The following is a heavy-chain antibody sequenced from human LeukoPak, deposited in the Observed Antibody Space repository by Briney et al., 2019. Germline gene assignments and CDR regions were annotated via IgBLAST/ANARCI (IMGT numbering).Heavy chain of an antibody. CDR1: GFTSSSYS. V-gene: IGHV3-48*01. J-gene: IGHJ5*02. CDR3: ARGMGIAAAAPRLRFDP. Sequence: PGGSLRLSCAASGFTSSSYSMNWVRQAPGKGLEWVSYISSSSSTIYYADSVKGRFTISRDNAKNSLYLQMNSLRAEDTAVYYCARGMGIAAAAPRLRFDPWGQGTLVTVSS. CDR2: ISSSSSTI. D-gene: IGHD6-13*01.